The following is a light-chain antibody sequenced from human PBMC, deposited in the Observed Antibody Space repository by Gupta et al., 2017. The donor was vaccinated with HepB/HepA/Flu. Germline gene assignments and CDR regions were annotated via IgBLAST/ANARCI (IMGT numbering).Light chain of an antibody. CDR2: DAS. CDR3: QQYGSSPRT. Sequence: EVLLTQSPDTLSLSPGERATLSCRASQSVRSNLAWYQQKPGQAPSVLIYDASSRDTGIPDRFSGSGSGTDFTLTITRLEAEDFAVYYCQQYGSSPRTFGQGTKVEIK. J-gene: IGKJ1*01. V-gene: IGKV3-20*01. CDR1: QSVRSN.